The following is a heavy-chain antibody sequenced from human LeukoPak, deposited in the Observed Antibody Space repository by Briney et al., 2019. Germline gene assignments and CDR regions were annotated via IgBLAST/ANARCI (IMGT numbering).Heavy chain of an antibody. CDR2: IYPGDSDT. J-gene: IGHJ4*02. CDR1: GYSFTSYW. D-gene: IGHD4-17*01. V-gene: IGHV5-51*01. CDR3: ARLRPTTVMSPSYFDY. Sequence: GESLKISCKGSGYSFTSYWIGWVRPMPGKGLEWMGIIYPGDSDTRYSPSFQGQVTISADKSISTAYLQWSSLKASDTAMYYCARLRPTTVMSPSYFDYWGQGTLVTVSS.